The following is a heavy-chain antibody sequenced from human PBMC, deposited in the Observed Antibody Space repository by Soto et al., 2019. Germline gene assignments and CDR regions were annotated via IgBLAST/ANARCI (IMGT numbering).Heavy chain of an antibody. CDR3: ARHGGYYDFWSGYSKSDYFDY. CDR2: IYYSGST. V-gene: IGHV4-39*01. CDR1: GGSISSSSYY. J-gene: IGHJ4*02. Sequence: PSETLSLTCTVSGGSISSSSYYWGWIRQPPGKGLEWTGSIYYSGSTYYNPSLKSRVTISVDTSKNQFSLKLSSVTAADTAVYYCARHGGYYDFWSGYSKSDYFDYWGQGTLVTVSS. D-gene: IGHD3-3*01.